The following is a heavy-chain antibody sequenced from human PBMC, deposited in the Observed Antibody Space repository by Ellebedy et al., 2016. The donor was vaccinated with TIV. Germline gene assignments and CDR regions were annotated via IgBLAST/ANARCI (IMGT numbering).Heavy chain of an antibody. D-gene: IGHD3-10*01. Sequence: GESLKISCAASGFTFTTYWMSWVRQAPGKVLEWVANIKQDGSEKYYVDSVKGRFTISRDNAKNSLYLQMNSLRAEDTAVHYCAIRGHYWGQGTLVTVSS. J-gene: IGHJ4*02. CDR2: IKQDGSEK. V-gene: IGHV3-7*03. CDR3: AIRGHY. CDR1: GFTFTTYW.